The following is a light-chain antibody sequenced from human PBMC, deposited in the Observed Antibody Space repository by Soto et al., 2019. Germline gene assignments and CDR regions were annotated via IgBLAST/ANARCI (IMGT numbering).Light chain of an antibody. J-gene: IGKJ1*01. CDR2: AAS. CDR3: QQSYSTPGT. Sequence: DIQMTQSPSSLSASVGDRVTITCRASQSISSYLNWYQQKPGKAPKLLIYAASSLQSGVPSRFSGSGSGTDFTLTIRSLQPEDFATYYCQQSYSTPGTFGKGTKVEIK. V-gene: IGKV1-39*01. CDR1: QSISSY.